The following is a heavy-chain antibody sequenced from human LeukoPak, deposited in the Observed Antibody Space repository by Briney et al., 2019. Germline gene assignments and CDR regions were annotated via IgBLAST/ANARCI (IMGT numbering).Heavy chain of an antibody. J-gene: IGHJ5*02. V-gene: IGHV4-34*01. D-gene: IGHD3-10*01. CDR1: GGSFSGYY. CDR2: INHSGST. Sequence: SETLSLTCAVYGGSFSGYYWSWIRQPPGKGLEWIGEINHSGSTNYNPSLKSRVTISVDTSKNQFSLKLTSVTAADTAVYYCARAGDYYGSGIEPWGQGTLVTVSS. CDR3: ARAGDYYGSGIEP.